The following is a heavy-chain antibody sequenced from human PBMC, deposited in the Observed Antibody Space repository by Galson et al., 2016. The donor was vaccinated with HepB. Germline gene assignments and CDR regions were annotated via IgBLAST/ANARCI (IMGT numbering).Heavy chain of an antibody. Sequence: PALVKPTQTLTLTCTFSGFSLRISGMRVSWIRQPPGKALEWLARIDWDDDKFYSTSLKTRLTISKDTPKNQVALTMTNMDPVDTATYYCARTVLDYGGNRPFDYWGQGTLVTVSS. CDR3: ARTVLDYGGNRPFDY. J-gene: IGHJ4*02. V-gene: IGHV2-70*04. CDR1: GFSLRISGMR. CDR2: IDWDDDK. D-gene: IGHD4-23*01.